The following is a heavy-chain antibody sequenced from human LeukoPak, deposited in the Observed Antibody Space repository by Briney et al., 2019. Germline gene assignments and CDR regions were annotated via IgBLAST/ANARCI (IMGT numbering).Heavy chain of an antibody. J-gene: IGHJ4*02. CDR1: GFTFSTYW. Sequence: GGSLRLSCAASGFTFSTYWMHWVRQAPGKGLVWVSRINTDGTTISYADSVKGRFTISRDNAKNTLSLQMNSLRAEDTAVYYCARYQVGARDFDYWGQGTLVTVSS. D-gene: IGHD1-26*01. V-gene: IGHV3-74*01. CDR2: INTDGTTI. CDR3: ARYQVGARDFDY.